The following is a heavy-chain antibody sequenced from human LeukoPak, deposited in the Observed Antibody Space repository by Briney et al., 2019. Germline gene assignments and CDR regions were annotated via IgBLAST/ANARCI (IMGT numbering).Heavy chain of an antibody. J-gene: IGHJ5*02. CDR1: GGSTSSGSYY. CDR2: IYTSGST. D-gene: IGHD2-15*01. V-gene: IGHV4-61*02. CDR3: ARDWADCSGGSCYHNWFDP. Sequence: SQTLSLTCTVSGGSTSSGSYYWSWIRQPAGKGLEWIGRIYTSGSTNYNPSLKSRVTISVDTSKNQFSLKLSSVTAADTAVYYCARDWADCSGGSCYHNWFDPWGQGTLVTVSS.